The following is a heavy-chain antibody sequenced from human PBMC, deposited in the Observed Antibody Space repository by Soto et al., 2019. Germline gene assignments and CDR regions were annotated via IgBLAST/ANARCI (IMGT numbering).Heavy chain of an antibody. CDR3: AGGSGRYSRWFDP. V-gene: IGHV4-34*01. D-gene: IGHD3-10*01. CDR2: INHSGST. Sequence: QVQLQQWGAGLLKPSETLSLTCAVYGGSFSGYYWSWIRQPPGKGLEWIGEINHSGSTNYNPSLKCRGTRPVDTSQNPFSLKLSSVTAAVTAVYYCAGGSGRYSRWFDPWGQGTLVTVSS. J-gene: IGHJ5*02. CDR1: GGSFSGYY.